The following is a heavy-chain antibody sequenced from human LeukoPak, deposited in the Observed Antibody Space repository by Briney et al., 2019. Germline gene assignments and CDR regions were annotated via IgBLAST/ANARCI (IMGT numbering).Heavy chain of an antibody. D-gene: IGHD2-21*02. V-gene: IGHV3-7*01. CDR3: ARDCLGRVVVTAAYYFDY. CDR2: IKQDGSEK. Sequence: PGGSLRLSCAASGFTFSSYWMSWVRQAPGKGLEWVANIKQDGSEKYYVDSVKGRFTISRDNAKNSLYLQMNSLRAEDTAVYYCARDCLGRVVVTAAYYFDYWGQGTLVTVSS. J-gene: IGHJ4*02. CDR1: GFTFSSYW.